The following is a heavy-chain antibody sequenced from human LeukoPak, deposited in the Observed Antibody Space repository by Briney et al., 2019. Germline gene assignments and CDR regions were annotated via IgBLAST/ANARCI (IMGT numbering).Heavy chain of an antibody. V-gene: IGHV3-74*01. D-gene: IGHD3-3*01. J-gene: IGHJ3*02. CDR2: INSDGSST. CDR1: GFTFSIYW. Sequence: GGSLRLSXAASGFTFSIYWMHWVRQAPGKGLVWVSRINSDGSSTSYADSVKGRFTISRDNAKNTLYLQMNSLRAEDTAVYYCARDEDWSGYYGAFDIWGQGTIVTVSS. CDR3: ARDEDWSGYYGAFDI.